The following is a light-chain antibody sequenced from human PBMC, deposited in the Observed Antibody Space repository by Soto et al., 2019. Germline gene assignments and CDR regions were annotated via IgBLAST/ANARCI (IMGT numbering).Light chain of an antibody. CDR1: PGISSY. CDR2: SAS. V-gene: IGKV1D-8*01. J-gene: IGKJ2*01. CDR3: QQYYSFPYT. Sequence: VIWMTQSPSLLSASTGDRVTISCRMSPGISSYLAWYQQKPGKAPELLIYSASTLQSGVPSRFSGSGSGTDFTLTISCLQSEDFATYYCQQYYSFPYTFGQGPKLEIK.